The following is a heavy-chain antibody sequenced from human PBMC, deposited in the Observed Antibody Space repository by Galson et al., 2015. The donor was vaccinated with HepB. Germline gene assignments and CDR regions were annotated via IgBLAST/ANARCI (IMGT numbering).Heavy chain of an antibody. CDR3: ARQLPLPPKHDYFDY. J-gene: IGHJ4*02. Sequence: ETLSLTCTVSGGSISSDNWWSWVRQPPGKGLEWIGEIYHNKITNYNPSLKSRVSMSIDTSENQFSLKLNSVTAADTAVHYCARQLPLPPKHDYFDYWGRGTLVTVSS. CDR2: IYHNKIT. CDR1: GGSISSDNW. V-gene: IGHV4-4*02. D-gene: IGHD1-26*01.